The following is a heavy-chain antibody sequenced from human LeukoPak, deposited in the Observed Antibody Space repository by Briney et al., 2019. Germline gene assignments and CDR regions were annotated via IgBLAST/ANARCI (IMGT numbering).Heavy chain of an antibody. CDR2: ISYDGSNR. V-gene: IGHV3-30-3*01. CDR1: GFTFSNYA. Sequence: GSLRLSCAASGFTFSNYAMHWVRQAPGKGLEWVAVISYDGSNRYYADSVKGRFTISRDNSKNTLYLQMNSLRAEDTAVYYCARVSGHWGQGTLVTVSS. J-gene: IGHJ4*02. CDR3: ARVSGH. D-gene: IGHD3-10*01.